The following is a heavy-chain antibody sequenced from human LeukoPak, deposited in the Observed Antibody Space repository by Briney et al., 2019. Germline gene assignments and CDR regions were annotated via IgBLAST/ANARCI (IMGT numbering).Heavy chain of an antibody. CDR3: AHVDTAMDYFDY. CDR1: GFSLSTRGVG. D-gene: IGHD5-18*01. Sequence: ESGPTLVKPTQTLTLTCTFSGFSLSTRGVGVGWIRQPPGKALEWLALIYWNDDKRYSPSLKSRLTITKDTSKNQVVLTMTNMDPVDTATYYCAHVDTAMDYFDYWGQGTLVTVSS. CDR2: IYWNDDK. J-gene: IGHJ4*02. V-gene: IGHV2-5*01.